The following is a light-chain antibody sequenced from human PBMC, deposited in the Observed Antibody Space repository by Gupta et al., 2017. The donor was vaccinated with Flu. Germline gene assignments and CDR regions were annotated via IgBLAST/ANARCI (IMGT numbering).Light chain of an antibody. V-gene: IGKV1D-16*02. CDR2: AAS. CDR1: QGISAW. CDR3: QQYESFPRT. J-gene: IGKJ1*01. Sequence: PSSLSASVGDRVTITCRARQGISAWLAWYQQKPGKAPKLLIYAASNLESGVPSRFSGSGSGTEFTLTMSSLQPEDFATYYCQQYESFPRTFGQGTTVEIK.